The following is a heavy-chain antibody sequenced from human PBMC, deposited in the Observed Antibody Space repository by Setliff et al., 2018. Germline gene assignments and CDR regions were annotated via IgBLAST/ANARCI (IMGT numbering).Heavy chain of an antibody. Sequence: WVRQAPGKGLAWIGEIYHDGNDKYTPSVHYSPSLKSRVTISIDKSNNQFSLKLTSMTAADTAVYYCAKGGGRYHSDSWGQGILVTVSS. CDR2: IYHDGND. V-gene: IGHV4-4*02. D-gene: IGHD1-1*01. J-gene: IGHJ4*02. CDR3: AKGGGRYHSDS.